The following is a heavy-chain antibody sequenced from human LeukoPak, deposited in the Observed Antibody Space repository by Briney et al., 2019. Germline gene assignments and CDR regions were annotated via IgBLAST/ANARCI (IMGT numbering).Heavy chain of an antibody. J-gene: IGHJ4*02. CDR2: IIPIFGTA. CDR1: GGTFSSYA. D-gene: IGHD3-16*02. V-gene: IGHV1-69*13. CDR3: AREGRGSYRYEDDY. Sequence: VASVKVSCKASGGTFSSYAISWVRQAPGQGLEWMGGIIPIFGTANYAQKFQGRVTITADESTSTAYMELSSLRSEDTAVYYCAREGRGSYRYEDDYWGQGTLVTVSS.